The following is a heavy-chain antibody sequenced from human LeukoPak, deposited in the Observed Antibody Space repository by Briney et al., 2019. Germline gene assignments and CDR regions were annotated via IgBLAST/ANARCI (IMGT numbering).Heavy chain of an antibody. Sequence: GGSLRLSCAASGFTFSSYAMSWVRQAPGKGLEWVSAVSGSGGSTYYAHSVKGRFTISRDNSKNTLYLQTNSLKAEDTAVYYCAKSHLQIAAANFDYWGQGTLVTVSS. V-gene: IGHV3-23*01. CDR1: GFTFSSYA. J-gene: IGHJ4*02. CDR3: AKSHLQIAAANFDY. CDR2: VSGSGGST. D-gene: IGHD6-13*01.